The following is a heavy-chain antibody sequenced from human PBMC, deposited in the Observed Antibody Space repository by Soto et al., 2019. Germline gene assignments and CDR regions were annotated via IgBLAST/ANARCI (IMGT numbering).Heavy chain of an antibody. CDR1: GYTLSSYG. J-gene: IGHJ4*02. V-gene: IGHV1-3*01. D-gene: IGHD1-26*01. CDR2: INGGNGDT. CDR3: ARGRSLFRAGDTSVNFFDY. Sequence: VQLVQSEDEVKKPGASVKVSSKASGYTLSSYGIHWVRQAPGQRLEWMGWINGGNGDTMYAQKVKDRVTMTRGTSANTAYMEVSSLASKDTAVYYCARGRSLFRAGDTSVNFFDYWGQGTLVTVSS.